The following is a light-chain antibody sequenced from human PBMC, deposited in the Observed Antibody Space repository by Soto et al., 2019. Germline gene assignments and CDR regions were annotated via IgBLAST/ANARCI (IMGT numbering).Light chain of an antibody. CDR3: QQFNKWPLT. CDR1: QSIGSD. Sequence: EIVMTQSPATLSVSPGERATLSCRASQSIGSDLVWYQQKPGQAPRLLIYGSSTRATGIPARFSGSGSGTEFTLTISSLQSEDFAVYYCQQFNKWPLTLGGGTKVDIK. V-gene: IGKV3-15*01. J-gene: IGKJ4*01. CDR2: GSS.